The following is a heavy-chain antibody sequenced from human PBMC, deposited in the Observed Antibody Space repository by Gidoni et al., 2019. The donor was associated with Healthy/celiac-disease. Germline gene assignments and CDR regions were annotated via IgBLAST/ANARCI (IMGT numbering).Heavy chain of an antibody. V-gene: IGHV3-21*01. Sequence: EVQLVESGGGLVKPGGSLRLSCGASGLTFSSYSMNWVRQAPGKGLGWVSFISSSSSYIYYADSVKGRFTISRDNAKNSLYLQMNSLRAEGTAVYYCASDDSSGYYSLDYWGQGTLVTVSS. CDR3: ASDDSSGYYSLDY. CDR2: ISSSSSYI. J-gene: IGHJ4*02. D-gene: IGHD3-22*01. CDR1: GLTFSSYS.